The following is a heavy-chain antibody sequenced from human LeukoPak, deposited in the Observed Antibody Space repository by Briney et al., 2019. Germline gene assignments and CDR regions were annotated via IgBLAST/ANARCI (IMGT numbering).Heavy chain of an antibody. CDR1: VGSISSGNW. Sequence: SGTLSLTCVVSVGSISSGNWWTWVRQSPGKGLEWIGEIYHNGTLNYNPSLKSRVTISADSFKNHFSLKLTSVTAADTAVYYCATAPILRGEGGEHYKYGMDVWGQGTTVIVSS. CDR3: ATAPILRGEGGEHYKYGMDV. CDR2: IYHNGTL. V-gene: IGHV4-4*02. D-gene: IGHD2-2*02. J-gene: IGHJ6*02.